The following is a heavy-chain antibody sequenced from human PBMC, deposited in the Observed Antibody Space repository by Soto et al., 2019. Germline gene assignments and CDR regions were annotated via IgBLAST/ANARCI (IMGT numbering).Heavy chain of an antibody. V-gene: IGHV3-23*01. CDR3: ASPGAYYDSSGLDY. CDR1: GFTFSSYA. Sequence: GESLKISCAASGFTFSSYAMSWVRQAPGKGLEWVSAISGSGGSTYYADSLKGRFTITRDNSKNTLYLKMNSLRAEDTAVYYCASPGAYYDSSGLDYWGQGTLVTVSS. CDR2: ISGSGGST. D-gene: IGHD3-22*01. J-gene: IGHJ4*02.